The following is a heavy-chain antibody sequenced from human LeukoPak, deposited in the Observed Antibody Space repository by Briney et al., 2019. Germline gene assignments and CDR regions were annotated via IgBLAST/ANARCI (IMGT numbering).Heavy chain of an antibody. Sequence: GASVKVSCKASGYSFTGYYMHWVRQAPGQGLEWMGWINPDTGGTSYAQRFQGRVTMTRDTSISTGYMELRRLTSDDTAVYYCARGGEVYSSISCYRGHEYWGQGTLVTVSS. D-gene: IGHD2-2*01. J-gene: IGHJ1*01. CDR1: GYSFTGYY. CDR3: ARGGEVYSSISCYRGHEY. CDR2: INPDTGGT. V-gene: IGHV1-2*02.